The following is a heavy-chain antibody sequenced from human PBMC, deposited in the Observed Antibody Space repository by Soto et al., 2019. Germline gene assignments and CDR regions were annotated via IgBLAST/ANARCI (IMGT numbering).Heavy chain of an antibody. J-gene: IGHJ6*03. CDR3: ARRHSSSGNYYYYYMDV. V-gene: IGHV5-51*01. Sequence: GESLKISCKGSGYSFTSYWIGWVRQMPGKGLEWMGIIYPGDSDTRYSPSFQGQVTISADKSISTAYLQWSSLKASDTAMYYCARRHSSSGNYYYYYMDVWGKGTTVTVSS. CDR2: IYPGDSDT. D-gene: IGHD6-6*01. CDR1: GYSFTSYW.